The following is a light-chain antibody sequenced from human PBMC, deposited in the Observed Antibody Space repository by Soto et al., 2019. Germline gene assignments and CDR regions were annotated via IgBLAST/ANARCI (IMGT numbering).Light chain of an antibody. Sequence: EIVLTQSPATLSLSPGERATLSCRASQSINRHLAWYQQKPGQAPRLLINAASIRATDTPDRISGSGSGTEFTLTISSLQSEDLAVYYCQQYNKWPWTFGQGTKVEI. J-gene: IGKJ1*01. V-gene: IGKV3-15*01. CDR3: QQYNKWPWT. CDR1: QSINRH. CDR2: AAS.